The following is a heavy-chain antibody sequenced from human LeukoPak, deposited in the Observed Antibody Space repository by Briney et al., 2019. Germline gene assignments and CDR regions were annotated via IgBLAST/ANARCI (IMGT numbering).Heavy chain of an antibody. CDR1: GGSISSYY. CDR2: IYYSGST. V-gene: IGHV4-59*01. Sequence: SETLSLTCTVSGGSISSYYWSWIRQPPGKGLEWIGYIYYSGSTNYNPSLKSRVTISVGTSKNQFSLKLSSVTAADTAVYYCARDGYSGSKTAFDIWGQGTMVTVSS. D-gene: IGHD1-26*01. CDR3: ARDGYSGSKTAFDI. J-gene: IGHJ3*02.